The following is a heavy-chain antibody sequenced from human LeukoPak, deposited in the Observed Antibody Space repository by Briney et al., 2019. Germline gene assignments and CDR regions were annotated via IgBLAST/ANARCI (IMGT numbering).Heavy chain of an antibody. V-gene: IGHV4-61*02. CDR2: MYNSGST. CDR3: VRERTMVGGADI. CDR1: GGSISSDTCY. D-gene: IGHD2-21*01. J-gene: IGHJ3*02. Sequence: PSETLSLTCTVSGGSISSDTCYWSWIRQPAGKGLEWIGRMYNSGSTNYNPSLKSRVSISVDTSTNQFSLRLSSVTASDTAVYYCVRERTMVGGADIWGQGTKVTVSS.